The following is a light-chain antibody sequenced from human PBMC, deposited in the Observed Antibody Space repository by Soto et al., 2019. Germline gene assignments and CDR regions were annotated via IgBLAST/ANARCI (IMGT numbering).Light chain of an antibody. CDR1: QGIRND. J-gene: IGKJ1*01. CDR2: AAS. Sequence: IQNNPSPSSLSASVGDRVTITFRASQGIRNDLGWYQQKPGKAPKLLIYAASSLQSGVPSRFSGSGSGTDFTLTISSLQSEDFAVYYCQQYSIWRTFGQGTKVDIK. CDR3: QQYSIWRT. V-gene: IGKV1-6*01.